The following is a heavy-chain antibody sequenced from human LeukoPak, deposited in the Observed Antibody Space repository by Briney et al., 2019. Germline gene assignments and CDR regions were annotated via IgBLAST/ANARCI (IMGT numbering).Heavy chain of an antibody. CDR2: INPNSGGT. CDR3: ARDPRGTTVILDY. V-gene: IGHV1-2*02. CDR1: GYTFTGYY. D-gene: IGHD4-17*01. J-gene: IGHJ4*02. Sequence: EVSVEVSCKASGYTFTGYYMHWVRQAPGQGLEWMGWINPNSGGTNYAQKFQGRVTMTRDTSISTAYMELSRLRSDDTAVYYCARDPRGTTVILDYWGQGTLVTVSS.